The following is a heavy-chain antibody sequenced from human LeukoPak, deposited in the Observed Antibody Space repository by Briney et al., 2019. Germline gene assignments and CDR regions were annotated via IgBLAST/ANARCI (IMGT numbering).Heavy chain of an antibody. CDR2: ISGSGSYS. CDR3: AKTYFDIRIFDY. D-gene: IGHD3-22*01. V-gene: IGHV3-23*01. CDR1: GFTFRDYA. Sequence: GGSLSLPCAASGFTFRDYAMNWVRQAPGKGLEWVSAISGSGSYSYYADSVKGRFTISRDNSKNTLYLQMNSLRAGDTAVYFCAKTYFDIRIFDYWGQGTLVTVSS. J-gene: IGHJ4*02.